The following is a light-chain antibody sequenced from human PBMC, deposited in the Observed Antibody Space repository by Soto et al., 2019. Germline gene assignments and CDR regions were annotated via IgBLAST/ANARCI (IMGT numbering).Light chain of an antibody. CDR3: QQYNNWPPDRT. Sequence: DIHMTQSPSTLSASVGDRVVITCRASQNIDRWLAWYQQKPRKAPQLLIYRASFPESGVPPRFSGSGSGTEFTLTISSLQSEDFAIYFCQQYNNWPPDRTFGQGTKVEIK. CDR1: QNIDRW. J-gene: IGKJ1*01. V-gene: IGKV1-5*03. CDR2: RAS.